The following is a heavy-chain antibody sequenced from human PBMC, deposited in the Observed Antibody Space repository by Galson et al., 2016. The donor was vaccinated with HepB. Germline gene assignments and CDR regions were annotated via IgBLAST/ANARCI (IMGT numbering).Heavy chain of an antibody. CDR2: FYPGDSDN. CDR1: GYSFTSYW. V-gene: IGHV5-51*01. Sequence: QSGAEVKKPGESLKISCKGSGYSFTSYWIAWVRQMPGKGLEWMGIFYPGDSDNRYSPSFQGQVTMSDDKSISTAYLQWSSLEASDTAMYYCARHPPYSSNYYRGAFDIWGLGTMVTVSS. D-gene: IGHD1-26*01. J-gene: IGHJ3*02. CDR3: ARHPPYSSNYYRGAFDI.